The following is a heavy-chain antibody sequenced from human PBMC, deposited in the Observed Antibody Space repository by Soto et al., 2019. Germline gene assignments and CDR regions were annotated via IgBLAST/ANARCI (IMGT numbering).Heavy chain of an antibody. D-gene: IGHD6-25*01. CDR1: GGSINSYY. Sequence: SETLSLTCTVSGGSINSYYWSWIRQPPGKGLEWIGYIYYSGSTNYNPSLKSRVTISVDTSKNQFSLKLSSVTAADTAVYYCARDRYSSAEGYFDIWGRGTLVTVSS. J-gene: IGHJ2*01. CDR3: ARDRYSSAEGYFDI. V-gene: IGHV4-59*01. CDR2: IYYSGST.